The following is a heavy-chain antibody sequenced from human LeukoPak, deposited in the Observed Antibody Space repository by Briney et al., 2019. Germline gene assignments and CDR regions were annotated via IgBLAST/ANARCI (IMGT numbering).Heavy chain of an antibody. Sequence: GGSLRLSCAASGLTFSSYWMHWVRQTPGKGLVWVSRINSDGSSTSYADSVKGRFTISRDNAKNTLFLQMNSLRVEDTAVYYCARVPRELFGLDYWGQGTLVTVSS. D-gene: IGHD1-7*01. CDR2: INSDGSST. CDR3: ARVPRELFGLDY. V-gene: IGHV3-74*01. CDR1: GLTFSSYW. J-gene: IGHJ4*02.